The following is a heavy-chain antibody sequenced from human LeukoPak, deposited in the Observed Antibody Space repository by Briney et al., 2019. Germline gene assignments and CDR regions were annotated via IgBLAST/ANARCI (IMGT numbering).Heavy chain of an antibody. CDR3: VRATAVYYFDY. D-gene: IGHD2-8*01. CDR2: ISSSGTTM. CDR1: GFSFSDYH. J-gene: IGHJ4*02. V-gene: IGHV3-11*01. Sequence: PGGSLRLSCAASGFSFSDYHMDWIRQAPGKGLERVSHISSSGTTMYYADSVKGRFTISRDNSKNSLYLQMNSLRDEDTAVYYCVRATAVYYFDYWGQGTLVTVSS.